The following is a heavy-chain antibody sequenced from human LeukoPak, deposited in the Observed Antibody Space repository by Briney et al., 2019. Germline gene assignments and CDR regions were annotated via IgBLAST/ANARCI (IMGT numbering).Heavy chain of an antibody. D-gene: IGHD3-10*01. Sequence: PSETLSLTCAVYGGSFSGYYWSWIRQPPGKGLEWIGEINHSGSTNYNPSLKSRVTISVDTSKNQSSLKLSSVAAADTAVYYCARVSLITMVRGVIRAWFDPWGQGTLVTVSS. CDR1: GGSFSGYY. J-gene: IGHJ5*02. CDR2: INHSGST. CDR3: ARVSLITMVRGVIRAWFDP. V-gene: IGHV4-34*01.